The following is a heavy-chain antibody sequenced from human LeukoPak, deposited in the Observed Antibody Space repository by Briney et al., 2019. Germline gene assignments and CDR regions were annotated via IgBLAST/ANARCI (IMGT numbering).Heavy chain of an antibody. CDR3: ARDRDSSGWYVDY. Sequence: ASVKVSCKASGYTFTGYYMHWVRQAPGQGLEWMGWINPNSGGTNYAQKFQGRVTMTRDTSISTAYMELSRLRSDDTAVYYCARDRDSSGWYVDYWGQGTLVTVSS. CDR2: INPNSGGT. V-gene: IGHV1-2*02. D-gene: IGHD6-19*01. J-gene: IGHJ4*02. CDR1: GYTFTGYY.